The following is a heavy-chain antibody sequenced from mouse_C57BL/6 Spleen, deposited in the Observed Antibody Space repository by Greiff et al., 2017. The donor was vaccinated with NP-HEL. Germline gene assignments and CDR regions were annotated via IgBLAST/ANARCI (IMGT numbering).Heavy chain of an antibody. CDR2: IYPRSGNT. CDR3: AKGRGYYSSSTYWYFDV. CDR1: GYTFTSYG. V-gene: IGHV1-81*01. J-gene: IGHJ1*03. D-gene: IGHD1-1*01. Sequence: QVQLQQSGAELARPGASVKLSCKASGYTFTSYGISWVKQRTGQGLEWIGEIYPRSGNTYYNEKFKGKATLTADKSSSTAYMELRSLTSEDSAVYFCAKGRGYYSSSTYWYFDVWGTGTTVTVSS.